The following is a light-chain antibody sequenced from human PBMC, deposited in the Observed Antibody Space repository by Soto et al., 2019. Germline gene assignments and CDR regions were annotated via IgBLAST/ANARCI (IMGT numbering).Light chain of an antibody. J-gene: IGKJ2*02. CDR3: QQYNSYSPCT. CDR1: QSISTW. CDR2: KAT. V-gene: IGKV1-5*03. Sequence: DIQMTQSPSTLSASVGDRVTITCRASQSISTWLAWYQQKPGKAPKLLIYKATSLESGVPSRFSGSVSGTEFTLTITSLQPDDFAAYDCQQYNSYSPCTFGQGTKLKLK.